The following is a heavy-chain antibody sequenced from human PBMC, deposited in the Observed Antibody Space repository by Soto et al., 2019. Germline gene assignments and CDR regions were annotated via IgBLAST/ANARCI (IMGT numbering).Heavy chain of an antibody. V-gene: IGHV3-23*01. D-gene: IGHD2-15*01. J-gene: IGHJ4*02. CDR3: AKDCVPDGIYSSDY. Sequence: GGSLGLSCAASGFSFRNFSMNWFRQAPGKGLEWVSFIDLSGTTTYYRDSVKGRFTMSKDKSRKTVYLQMNSLRVEDTTIYYCAKDCVPDGIYSSDYWGQGVLVTVSS. CDR2: IDLSGTTT. CDR1: GFSFRNFS.